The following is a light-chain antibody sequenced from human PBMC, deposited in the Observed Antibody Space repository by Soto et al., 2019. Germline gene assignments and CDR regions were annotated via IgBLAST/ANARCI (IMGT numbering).Light chain of an antibody. CDR1: QGISSY. J-gene: IGKJ4*01. CDR3: QQLNSYPPLT. V-gene: IGKV1-9*01. CDR2: AAS. Sequence: IQLTQSPSSLSASVGDRVTITCRASQGISSYLAWYQQKPGKAPKLLIYAASTLQSGVPSRFSGSGSATDFTLTISSLQHEDFAPYYCQQLNSYPPLTFGGGNKVEIK.